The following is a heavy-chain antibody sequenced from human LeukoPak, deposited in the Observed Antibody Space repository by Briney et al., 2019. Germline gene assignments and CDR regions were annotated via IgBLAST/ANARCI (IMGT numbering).Heavy chain of an antibody. CDR3: AEDAERGFDYSNSLEY. D-gene: IGHD4-11*01. J-gene: IGHJ4*02. V-gene: IGHV3-33*06. CDR1: RFTFSHFG. Sequence: PGGSLRLSCAASRFTFSHFGMHRVRQAPGKGLEWVAVIWNDGSDKYYADSVKGRFTVSRDNSKNTLYLQMNSLRAEDTAVYYCAEDAERGFDYSNSLEYWGQGTLVTVSS. CDR2: IWNDGSDK.